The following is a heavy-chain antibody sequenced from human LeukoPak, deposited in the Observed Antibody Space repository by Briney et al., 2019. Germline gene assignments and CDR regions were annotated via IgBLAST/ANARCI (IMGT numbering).Heavy chain of an antibody. D-gene: IGHD4-11*01. V-gene: IGHV3-23*01. CDR1: GFSVSRFV. J-gene: IGHJ4*02. CDR3: AKGGIYSDFGTF. Sequence: GGSLRLSCAASGFSVSRFVVGWVRQAPGKGLEWVSGISDGGDSSYYADSVRGRFTISRDNSKSTVYLQMTSLRAEDTAVYYCAKGGIYSDFGTFWGQGTLVAVSP. CDR2: ISDGGDSS.